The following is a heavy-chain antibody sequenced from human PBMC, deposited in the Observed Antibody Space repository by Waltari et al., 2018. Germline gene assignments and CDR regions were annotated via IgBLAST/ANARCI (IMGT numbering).Heavy chain of an antibody. V-gene: IGHV4-38-2*02. CDR1: GYSLRSGYY. D-gene: IGHD6-13*01. CDR2: IKRRGGT. CDR3: ARDRWYSSSSDAFDI. J-gene: IGHJ3*02. Sequence: QVLLQESGPGLVMPAETLSLTCAVYGYSLRSGYYWGGIRQPPGKGLEWMGRIKRRGGTYYNPSLKSRVTISADTSKNQFSLKLSSVTAADTAVYYCARDRWYSSSSDAFDIWGQGTMVTVSS.